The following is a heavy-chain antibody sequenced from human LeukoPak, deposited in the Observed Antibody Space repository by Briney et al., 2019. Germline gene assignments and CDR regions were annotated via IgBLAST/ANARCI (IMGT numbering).Heavy chain of an antibody. J-gene: IGHJ6*03. CDR3: AKPSYDSSGYLYYYYYMDV. Sequence: PGGSLRLSCAASGFTFSSYAMSWVRQAPGKGLEWVSAISGSGGSTYYADSVKGRFTISRDNSKSTLYLQMNSLRAEDTAVYYCAKPSYDSSGYLYYYYYMDVWGKGTTVTISS. CDR1: GFTFSSYA. V-gene: IGHV3-23*01. D-gene: IGHD3-22*01. CDR2: ISGSGGST.